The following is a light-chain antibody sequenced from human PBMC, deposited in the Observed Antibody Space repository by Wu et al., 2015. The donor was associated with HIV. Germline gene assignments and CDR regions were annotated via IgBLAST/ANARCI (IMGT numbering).Light chain of an antibody. CDR3: QQGYNTPFT. CDR1: QSISNY. Sequence: DIQMTQTPLSLSASVGDRVTVTCRASQSISNYLNWYQQKPGKAPNLLIYGASSLQSGVPSRFSGSGSGTHFTLIISSLQPEDFATYFCQQGYNTPFTFGPGTRVDI. V-gene: IGKV1-39*01. J-gene: IGKJ3*01. CDR2: GAS.